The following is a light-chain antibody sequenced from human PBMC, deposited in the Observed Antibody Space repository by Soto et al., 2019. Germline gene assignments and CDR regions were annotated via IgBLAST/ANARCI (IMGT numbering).Light chain of an antibody. CDR2: DVS. CDR3: CSYAGSYTLV. V-gene: IGLV2-11*01. J-gene: IGLJ2*01. Sequence: QSVLTQPRSVSGPPGQSVTISCTGTSSDVGGYNYVSWCQHHPGKVPKLMIYDVSKWPSGVPDRFSGSKSGNTASLTISGLQAEDEADYYCCSYAGSYTLVFGGGTKLTVL. CDR1: SSDVGGYNY.